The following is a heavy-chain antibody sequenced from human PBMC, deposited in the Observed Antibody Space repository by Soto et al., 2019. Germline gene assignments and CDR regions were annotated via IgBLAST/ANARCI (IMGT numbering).Heavy chain of an antibody. D-gene: IGHD6-6*01. CDR1: GGSVSSGSYY. Sequence: SETLSLTCTVSGGSVSSGSYYWGWIRQPPGKGLEWIGYIYYSGSTNYNPSLRSRVTISVDTSKNQFSLKLSSVTAADTAVYYCARGRTARNWFDPWGQGTLVTVSS. V-gene: IGHV4-61*01. CDR3: ARGRTARNWFDP. J-gene: IGHJ5*02. CDR2: IYYSGST.